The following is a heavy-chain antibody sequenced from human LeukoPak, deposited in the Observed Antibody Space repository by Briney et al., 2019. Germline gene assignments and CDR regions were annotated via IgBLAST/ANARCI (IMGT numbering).Heavy chain of an antibody. CDR3: AKWDSYFDY. CDR1: GFTFSSYG. CDR2: ISYDGSNK. D-gene: IGHD1-26*01. Sequence: GGSLRLSCAASGFTFSSYGMHWVRQAPGKGLEWVAVISYDGSNKYYADSVKGRFTISRGNSKNTLYLQMNSLRAEDTAVYYCAKWDSYFDYWGQGTLVTVSS. J-gene: IGHJ4*02. V-gene: IGHV3-30*18.